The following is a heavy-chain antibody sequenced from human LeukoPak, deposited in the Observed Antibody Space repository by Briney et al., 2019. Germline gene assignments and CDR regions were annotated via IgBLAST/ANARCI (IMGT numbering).Heavy chain of an antibody. CDR1: AFTFSSYE. D-gene: IGHD3-10*01. Sequence: GGSLRLSCVASAFTFSSYEMNWVSQAPGKGLEWISYISHSGSIILYADSVKGRFTISRDNAKRLLYLQMNSLRAEDTAVYYCAKGAGKLWFGESDRGQGTLVTVSS. J-gene: IGHJ4*02. CDR2: ISHSGSII. V-gene: IGHV3-48*03. CDR3: AKGAGKLWFGESD.